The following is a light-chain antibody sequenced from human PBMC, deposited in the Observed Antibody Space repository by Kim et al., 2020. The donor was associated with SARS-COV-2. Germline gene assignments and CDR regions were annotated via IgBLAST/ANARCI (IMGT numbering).Light chain of an antibody. CDR1: SGSIASNY. CDR2: EDN. CDR3: QSYDSSIVV. J-gene: IGLJ2*01. Sequence: GKTLTISCTRSSGSIASNYVQWYQQRPGSAPTTVIYEDNQRPSGVPDRFSGSIDSSSNSASLTISGLKTEDEADYYCQSYDSSIVVFGGGTQLIVL. V-gene: IGLV6-57*03.